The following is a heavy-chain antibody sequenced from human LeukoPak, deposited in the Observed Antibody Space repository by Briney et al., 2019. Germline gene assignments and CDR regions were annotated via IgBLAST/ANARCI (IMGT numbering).Heavy chain of an antibody. CDR2: ISGDGGST. Sequence: QPGGSLRLSCAASGFTFDDYAMHWVRQAPGKGLEWVSLISGDGGSTYYADSVKGRFTISRDNSKNSLYLQMNSLRTEDTALYYCARAGGWPSDDAFDIWGQGTMVTVSS. V-gene: IGHV3-43*02. CDR3: ARAGGWPSDDAFDI. J-gene: IGHJ3*02. D-gene: IGHD6-19*01. CDR1: GFTFDDYA.